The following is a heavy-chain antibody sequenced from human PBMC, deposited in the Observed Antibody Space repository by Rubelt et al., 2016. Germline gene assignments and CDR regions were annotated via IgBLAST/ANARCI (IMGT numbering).Heavy chain of an antibody. V-gene: IGHV3-74*01. CDR2: INSDGSST. D-gene: IGHD4-17*01. Sequence: GKGLVWVSRINSDGSSTSYADSVKGRFTISRDNAKNFLYLQMNSLRIEDTALYYCAKVADSTVTFWETHWGQGTLVTVSS. J-gene: IGHJ4*02. CDR3: AKVADSTVTFWETH.